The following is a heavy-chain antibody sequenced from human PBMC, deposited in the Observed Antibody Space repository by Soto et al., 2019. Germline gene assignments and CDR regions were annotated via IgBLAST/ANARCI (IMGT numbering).Heavy chain of an antibody. CDR3: AKDNPPSYDFWSGYFDY. CDR1: GFTFSSYA. V-gene: IGHV3-23*01. D-gene: IGHD3-3*01. J-gene: IGHJ4*02. Sequence: GVLRLSCAASGFTFSSYAMSWVRQAPGKGLEWVSAISGSGGSTYYADSVKGRFTISRDNSKNTLYLQMNSLRAEDTAVYYCAKDNPPSYDFWSGYFDYWGQGTLVTVSS. CDR2: ISGSGGST.